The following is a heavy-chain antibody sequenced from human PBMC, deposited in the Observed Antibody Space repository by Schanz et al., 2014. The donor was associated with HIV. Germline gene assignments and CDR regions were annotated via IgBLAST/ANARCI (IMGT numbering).Heavy chain of an antibody. CDR1: GHPFTGYY. Sequence: QVQLVQSGAEVKKPGASVKVSCKAPGHPFTGYYIHWVRQAPGQGLEWMGWINPNSGGTNYAPKFQGRVTMTRDTSVSTAYMELSRLTSDDTAVYYCARRRSEIVPAAIVLHYYYGFDVWGQGTTVTVS. V-gene: IGHV1-2*02. D-gene: IGHD2-2*02. CDR2: INPNSGGT. CDR3: ARRRSEIVPAAIVLHYYYGFDV. J-gene: IGHJ6*02.